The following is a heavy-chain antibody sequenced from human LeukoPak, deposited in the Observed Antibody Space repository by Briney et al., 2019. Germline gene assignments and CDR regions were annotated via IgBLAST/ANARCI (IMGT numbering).Heavy chain of an antibody. J-gene: IGHJ4*02. CDR2: ISGSGGST. Sequence: QPGGSLRLSCAASGFTFSSYAMSWVRQAPGKGLEWVSAISGSGGSTYYADSVKGRFTISRDNSKHTVDLQLESLGGEGTAHYCGARDYGTGTFAFDYWGQGTLVTVSS. CDR1: GFTFSSYA. V-gene: IGHV3-23*01. D-gene: IGHD3-10*01. CDR3: ARDYGTGTFAFDY.